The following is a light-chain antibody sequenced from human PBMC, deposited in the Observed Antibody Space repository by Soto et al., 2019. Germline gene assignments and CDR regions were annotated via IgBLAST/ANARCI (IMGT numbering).Light chain of an antibody. J-gene: IGKJ4*01. CDR3: RQYGRSLGFA. V-gene: IGKV3-20*01. Sequence: EIVLTQSPGTLSLSPGERATLSCRASQSVSSDFLAWYQEKPGQAPRLLIYGASNRATGIPDRCSGSGSWTNFTLPISRLEPADFAVYYCRQYGRSLGFAFGGGTKVEIK. CDR2: GAS. CDR1: QSVSSDF.